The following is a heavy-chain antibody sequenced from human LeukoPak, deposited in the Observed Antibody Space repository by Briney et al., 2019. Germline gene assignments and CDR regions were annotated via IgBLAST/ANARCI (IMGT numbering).Heavy chain of an antibody. CDR2: INPNSGGT. CDR3: ARGPRQGYCSGGSCPKIYYFDY. J-gene: IGHJ4*02. D-gene: IGHD2-15*01. V-gene: IGHV1-2*02. CDR1: GYTFTGYY. Sequence: ASVKVSCKASGYTFTGYYMHWVRQAPGQGLEWMGWINPNSGGTNYAQKFQGRVTMTRNTSISTAYMELSSLRSEDTAVYYCARGPRQGYCSGGSCPKIYYFDYWGQGTLVTVSS.